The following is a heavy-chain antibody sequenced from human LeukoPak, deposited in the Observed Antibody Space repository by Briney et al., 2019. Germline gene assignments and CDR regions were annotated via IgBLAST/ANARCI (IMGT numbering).Heavy chain of an antibody. CDR1: GYTFTNYN. V-gene: IGHV1-8*01. CDR3: AGWVKESENYDFWSGPANY. D-gene: IGHD3-3*01. CDR2: MNPNSGDT. J-gene: IGHJ4*02. Sequence: ASVKVSCKTSGYTFTNYNIDWVRQGTGQGLEWMGWMNPNSGDTGYAQKFQGRVTMARDTSISTAYMELSSLRSEDTAVYYCAGWVKESENYDFWSGPANYWGQGTLVTVSS.